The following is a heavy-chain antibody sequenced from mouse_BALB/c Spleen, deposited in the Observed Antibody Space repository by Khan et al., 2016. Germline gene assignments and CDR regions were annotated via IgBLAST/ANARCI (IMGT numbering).Heavy chain of an antibody. V-gene: IGHV1-9*01. Sequence: QVQLQQSGVELMKPGASVKISCKATGYTFRSYWIEWVKQRPGHGLEWIGEILPGSGSTNYNEKFKGKATVTAETSSNTAYMQLSSLTSEDSAVYYCGRGGDYGSGPAGVAYWGQGTLVTVSA. CDR3: GRGGDYGSGPAGVAY. CDR1: GYTFRSYW. J-gene: IGHJ3*01. D-gene: IGHD1-1*01. CDR2: ILPGSGST.